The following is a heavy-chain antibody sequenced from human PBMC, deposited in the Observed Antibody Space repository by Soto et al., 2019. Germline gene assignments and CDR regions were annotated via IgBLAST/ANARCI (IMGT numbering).Heavy chain of an antibody. J-gene: IGHJ4*02. D-gene: IGHD7-27*01. Sequence: QVQLVESGGGVVQPGRSLRLSCAATGFSFSTFVMHWVRQARGEGLEWVAVISHAGSEKHYADSGKGPFTISRDDSKNTLYLQMNSLRAEDTAVYYCAKDLEQQQHDWGVDYWSQGTLVTVSS. V-gene: IGHV3-30*18. CDR1: GFSFSTFV. CDR3: AKDLEQQQHDWGVDY. CDR2: ISHAGSEK.